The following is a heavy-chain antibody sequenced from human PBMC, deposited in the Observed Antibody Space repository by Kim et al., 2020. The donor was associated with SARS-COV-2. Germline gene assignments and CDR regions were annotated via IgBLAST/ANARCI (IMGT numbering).Heavy chain of an antibody. Sequence: YYNPSLKRRVPISVDRSKNQFSLTLSSVTAADTAVYYCASYLQYGNWFDPWGQGTLVTVSS. CDR3: ASYLQYGNWFDP. V-gene: IGHV4-30-2*01. J-gene: IGHJ5*02. D-gene: IGHD4-4*01.